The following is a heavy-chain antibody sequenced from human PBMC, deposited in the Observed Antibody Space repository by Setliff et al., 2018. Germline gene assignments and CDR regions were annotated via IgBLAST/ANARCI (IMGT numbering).Heavy chain of an antibody. CDR1: GATLSGVV. CDR3: ARELRSPFWHFDL. Sequence: SVKVSCKASGATLSGVVFSWVRQAPGHGLEWMGRFIPVLGKANYAPRFQGRLTITVDTSTGTSYMDLRSLTSDDTAIYYCARELRSPFWHFDLWGQGTVVTVSS. V-gene: IGHV1-69*04. J-gene: IGHJ4*02. CDR2: FIPVLGKA. D-gene: IGHD3-3*01.